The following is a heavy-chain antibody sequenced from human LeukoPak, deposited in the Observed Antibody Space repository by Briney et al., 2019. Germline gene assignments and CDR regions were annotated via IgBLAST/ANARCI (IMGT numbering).Heavy chain of an antibody. CDR3: ARDLGKSTVTTLFDY. D-gene: IGHD4-17*01. J-gene: IGHJ4*02. V-gene: IGHV1-18*01. CDR1: GYTFTSYG. Sequence: ASVKVSCKASGYTFTSYGISWVRQAPGQGLEWMGWISAYNGNTNYAQKLQGRVTMTTDTPTSTAYMELRSLRSDDTAVYYCARDLGKSTVTTLFDYWGQGTLVTVSS. CDR2: ISAYNGNT.